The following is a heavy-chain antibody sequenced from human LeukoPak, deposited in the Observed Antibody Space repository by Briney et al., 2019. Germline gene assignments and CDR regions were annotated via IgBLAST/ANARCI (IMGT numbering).Heavy chain of an antibody. D-gene: IGHD6-13*01. V-gene: IGHV3-30*18. CDR1: GFTFSSYG. CDR2: ISYDGSNK. J-gene: IGHJ4*02. CDR3: AKEIHSSSWYILDY. Sequence: GGSLRLSCAASGFTFSSYGMHWVRQAPGQGLEWVAVISYDGSNKYYADSVKGRFTISRDNSKNTLYLQMNSLRAEDTAVYYCAKEIHSSSWYILDYWGQGTLVTVSS.